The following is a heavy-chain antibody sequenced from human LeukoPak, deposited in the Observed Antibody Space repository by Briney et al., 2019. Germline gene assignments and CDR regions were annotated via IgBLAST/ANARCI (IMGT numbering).Heavy chain of an antibody. Sequence: GGSLRLSCAASGFTFSSYEMNWVRQAPGKGLEWVSHISSSASTRYYADSVKGRFTISRDNAKNSLYLQMNRVRAEDTGVYYCARSSGGVPSADYWGQGTLVTVSP. CDR2: ISSSASTR. V-gene: IGHV3-48*03. D-gene: IGHD3-16*01. J-gene: IGHJ4*02. CDR1: GFTFSSYE. CDR3: ARSSGGVPSADY.